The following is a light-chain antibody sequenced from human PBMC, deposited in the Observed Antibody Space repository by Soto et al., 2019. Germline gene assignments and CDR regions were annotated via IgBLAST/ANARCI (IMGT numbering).Light chain of an antibody. J-gene: IGLJ2*01. V-gene: IGLV1-44*01. CDR2: SNK. CDR1: SSNIGSNT. CDR3: AAWDDSLKGFV. Sequence: QSVLTQPPSASGTPGQRVTISCSGSSSNIGSNTVNWYQQLPGTAPKLLIYSNKQRPSGVPDRVSGSKSGTSASLAISGLQSEDEADYYCAAWDDSLKGFVFCRGSQLTVL.